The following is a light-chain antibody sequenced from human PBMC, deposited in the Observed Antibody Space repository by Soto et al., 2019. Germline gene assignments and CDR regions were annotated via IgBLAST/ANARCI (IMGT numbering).Light chain of an antibody. CDR3: QQYDKWPLA. V-gene: IGKV3-15*01. Sequence: EIVMTQSPATLSVSPGERATLSCRASQSVTNSLAWYQQKPGQSPRLLIYGASTRATGIPARFSGSGSGTEFTLAISSLQSEDFAVYYCQQYDKWPLAFGGGTKVDI. CDR2: GAS. J-gene: IGKJ4*01. CDR1: QSVTNS.